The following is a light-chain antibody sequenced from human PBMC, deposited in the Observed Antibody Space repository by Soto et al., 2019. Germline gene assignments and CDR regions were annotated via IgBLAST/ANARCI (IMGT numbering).Light chain of an antibody. CDR1: QAISSW. CDR2: KAS. V-gene: IGKV1-5*03. Sequence: EIKMNQSPSTLSGSVGDRVTITCRASQAISSWLAWYQQKPGKAPKLLIYKASTLESGVPSRSSGSGSGTEFTLTISGLQPDDFATYYCQQYNSYWTFGQGTKVDIK. J-gene: IGKJ1*01. CDR3: QQYNSYWT.